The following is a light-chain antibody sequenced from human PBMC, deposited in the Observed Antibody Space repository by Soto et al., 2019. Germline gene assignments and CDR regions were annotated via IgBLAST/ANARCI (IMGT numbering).Light chain of an antibody. CDR2: GAS. V-gene: IGKV3-20*01. CDR1: QSVSSY. Sequence: EIVLTQSPATLSLSPGERATLSCRASQSVSSYLAWYRQIPGQAPRLLIYGASIRATGIPDRFSGSGSETDFTLTISRLEPEDFAVYYCQQYGSSGTFGQGTKVDIK. CDR3: QQYGSSGT. J-gene: IGKJ1*01.